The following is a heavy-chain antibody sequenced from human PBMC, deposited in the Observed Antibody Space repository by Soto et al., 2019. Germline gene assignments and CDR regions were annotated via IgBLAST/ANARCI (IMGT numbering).Heavy chain of an antibody. D-gene: IGHD6-13*01. J-gene: IGHJ5*02. CDR2: IYHSGST. Sequence: SETLSLTCAVSGYSISSGYYWGWIRQPPGKGLEWIGSIYHSGSTYYNPSLKSRVTISVDTSKNQFSLKLSSVTAAYTAVYYCARAPGIAASGGYNWFDPGGQGTLGT. CDR1: GYSISSGYY. V-gene: IGHV4-38-2*01. CDR3: ARAPGIAASGGYNWFDP.